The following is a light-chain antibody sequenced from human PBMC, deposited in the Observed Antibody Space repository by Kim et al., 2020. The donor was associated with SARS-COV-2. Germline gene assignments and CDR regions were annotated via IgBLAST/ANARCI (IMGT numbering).Light chain of an antibody. CDR3: QTWGTGIRV. J-gene: IGLJ3*02. CDR2: VNSDGSH. V-gene: IGLV4-69*01. CDR1: SGHSSYA. Sequence: ASVKLTCTLSSGHSSYAIAWHQQQPEKGPRYLRKVNSDGSHSKGDGIPDRFSGSSSGAERYLTISSLQSEDEADYYCQTWGTGIRVFGGGTQLTVL.